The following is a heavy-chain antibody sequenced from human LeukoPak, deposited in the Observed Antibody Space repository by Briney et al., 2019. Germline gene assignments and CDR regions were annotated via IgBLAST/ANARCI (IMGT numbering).Heavy chain of an antibody. CDR1: GYTFTNYG. Sequence: ASVKVSYKASGYTFTNYGLSWVRQAPGQGLEWMGWISAYTGNTNYAQNFQGRVTMTTDTSTSTAFMELRSLRSDDTAVYYCARSGVGYFYDNTGYYPFYYWGQGTLVTVSS. D-gene: IGHD3-22*01. J-gene: IGHJ4*02. V-gene: IGHV1-18*01. CDR2: ISAYTGNT. CDR3: ARSGVGYFYDNTGYYPFYY.